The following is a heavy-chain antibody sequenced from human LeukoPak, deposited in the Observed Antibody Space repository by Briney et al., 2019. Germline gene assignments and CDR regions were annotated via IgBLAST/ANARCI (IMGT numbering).Heavy chain of an antibody. CDR2: INHSGST. CDR3: ARGLVVRGAIDY. D-gene: IGHD3-10*01. J-gene: IGHJ4*02. Sequence: SETLSLTCAVYGGSLSGYYWSWIRQPPGKGLEWIGEINHSGSTNYNPSLKSRVTISVDTSKNQFSLKLSSVTAADTAVYYCARGLVVRGAIDYWGQGTLVTVSS. CDR1: GGSLSGYY. V-gene: IGHV4-34*01.